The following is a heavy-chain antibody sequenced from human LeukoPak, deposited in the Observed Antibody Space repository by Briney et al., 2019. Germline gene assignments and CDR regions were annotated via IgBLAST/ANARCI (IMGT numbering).Heavy chain of an antibody. J-gene: IGHJ5*02. CDR3: AKHPLAYCGGDCYSNWFDP. CDR1: GFTFGSYG. Sequence: HPGGSLRLSCAASGFTFGSYGMHWVRQAPGKGLEWVAVISYDGSNKYYADSVKGRFTISRDNSKNTLYLQMNSLRAEDTAVYYCAKHPLAYCGGDCYSNWFDPWGQGTLVTVSS. D-gene: IGHD2-21*02. CDR2: ISYDGSNK. V-gene: IGHV3-30*18.